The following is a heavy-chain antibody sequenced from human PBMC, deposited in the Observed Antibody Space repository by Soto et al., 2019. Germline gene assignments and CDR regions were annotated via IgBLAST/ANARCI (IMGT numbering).Heavy chain of an antibody. CDR1: RFTFSSYE. CDR2: ITSSGSTI. V-gene: IGHV3-48*03. D-gene: IGHD2-15*01. Sequence: PGGSLRLSCAASRFTFSSYEMNWVRQAPGKGLEWVSYITSSGSTISYADSVKGRFTISRDNAKNSLYLQMNSLRAEDTAVYYCATTRGLTMDRYYYGLDVWGQGTTVTVSS. J-gene: IGHJ6*02. CDR3: ATTRGLTMDRYYYGLDV.